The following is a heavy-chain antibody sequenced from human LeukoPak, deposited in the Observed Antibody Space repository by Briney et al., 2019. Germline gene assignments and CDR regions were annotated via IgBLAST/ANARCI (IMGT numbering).Heavy chain of an antibody. J-gene: IGHJ5*02. CDR3: ASNHLSGSYYWFDP. CDR1: GYTFTGYY. D-gene: IGHD3-10*01. CDR2: INPNSGGT. Sequence: ASVKVSCKASGYTFTGYYMHWVRQAPGQGLEWVGWINPNSGGTNYAQKFQGRVTMTRDTSISTAYMELSRLRSDDTAVYYCASNHLSGSYYWFDPWGQGTLVTVSS. V-gene: IGHV1-2*02.